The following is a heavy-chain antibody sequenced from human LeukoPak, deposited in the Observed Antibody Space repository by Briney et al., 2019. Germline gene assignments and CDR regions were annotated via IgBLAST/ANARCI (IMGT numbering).Heavy chain of an antibody. J-gene: IGHJ1*01. CDR3: ARDAYYGDQYFQH. CDR1: GFTFSSYG. V-gene: IGHV3-33*01. D-gene: IGHD4-17*01. CDR2: IWYDGSNK. Sequence: QPGGSLRLSCAASGFTFSSYGMHWVRQAPGKGLEWVAVIWYDGSNKYYADSVKGRFTISRDNSKNTLYLQMNSLRAEDTAVYYCARDAYYGDQYFQHWGQGTLVTVSS.